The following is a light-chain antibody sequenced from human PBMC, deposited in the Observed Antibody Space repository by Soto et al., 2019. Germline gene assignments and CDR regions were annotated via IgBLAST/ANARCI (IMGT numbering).Light chain of an antibody. Sequence: EIVLTQSPGTLSLSPGERATLSCRASQTINRSFLAWYQHKLGQAPRLLIYGASSRATGIPDRFSGSGSGTDFILSISRLEPEDFAVYYCQQYGNVPRTFGQGTKVDIK. V-gene: IGKV3-20*01. CDR1: QTINRSF. CDR3: QQYGNVPRT. CDR2: GAS. J-gene: IGKJ1*01.